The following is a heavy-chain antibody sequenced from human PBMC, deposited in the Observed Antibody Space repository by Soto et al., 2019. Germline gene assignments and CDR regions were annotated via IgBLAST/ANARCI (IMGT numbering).Heavy chain of an antibody. V-gene: IGHV1-69*01. J-gene: IGHJ4*02. D-gene: IGHD1-26*01. Sequence: QVQLVQSGAEEKKPGSSVKVSCKTSGGTFSSYAIRWVRQAPGQGLEWMGGIIPIFGTANYAQKFQGRVTITADESTSTASMELSSLRSEDTAEYYCARDRDNSGSYYHYWGQGTLVTVSS. CDR1: GGTFSSYA. CDR3: ARDRDNSGSYYHY. CDR2: IIPIFGTA.